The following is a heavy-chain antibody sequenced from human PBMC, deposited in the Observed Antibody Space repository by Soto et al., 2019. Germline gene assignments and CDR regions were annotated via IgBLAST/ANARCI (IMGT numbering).Heavy chain of an antibody. CDR2: VYWNDER. V-gene: IGHV2-5*01. CDR1: GFSRTTTGVG. J-gene: IGHJ4*02. CDR3: AHYDSSGYFSHFAS. D-gene: IGHD3-22*01. Sequence: QIALQESGPPVVKPTQTLTLTCPFSGFSRTTTGVGVGWIRHAPGKALEWLAMVYWNDERRYSPSLKSRLTSTQDTSKNHVVLTMTYMDPVDTATYFCAHYDSSGYFSHFASWGQGTLVTVSS.